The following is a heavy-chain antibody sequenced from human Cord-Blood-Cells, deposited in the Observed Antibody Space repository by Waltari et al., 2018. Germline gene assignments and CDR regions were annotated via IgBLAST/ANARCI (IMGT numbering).Heavy chain of an antibody. CDR3: ARHSGIVGATFDY. CDR2: IYYSGST. Sequence: QLQLQESGPGLVKPSETLSITCTVSGGSISSSSYYWGWIRRPPGKGLEWIGSIYYSGSTYYNPSRKSRVTISVDTSKNQFSLKLSSVTAADTAVYYCARHSGIVGATFDYWGQGTLVTVSS. CDR1: GGSISSSSYY. V-gene: IGHV4-39*01. J-gene: IGHJ4*02. D-gene: IGHD1-26*01.